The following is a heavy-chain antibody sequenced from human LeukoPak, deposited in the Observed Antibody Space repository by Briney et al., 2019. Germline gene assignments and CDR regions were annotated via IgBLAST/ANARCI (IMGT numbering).Heavy chain of an antibody. CDR3: ARESVAGNFDY. CDR1: GYTFTGYY. J-gene: IGHJ4*02. CDR2: INPNSGGT. Sequence: ASVKVSCKASGYTFTGYYMHWVRQAPGQGLEWMGWINPNSGGTSYAQKFQGRVTMTRDTSISTAYMELSRLRSDDTAVYYCARESVAGNFDYWGQGTLVTVSS. V-gene: IGHV1-2*02. D-gene: IGHD6-19*01.